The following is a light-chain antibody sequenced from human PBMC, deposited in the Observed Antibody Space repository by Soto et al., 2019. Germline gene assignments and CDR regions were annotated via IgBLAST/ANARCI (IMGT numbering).Light chain of an antibody. CDR1: QNINTY. CDR3: QQSYSFPLT. Sequence: DIQLTQSPSSLSASVGDRVTITCRASQNINTYLNWYQQKPGKAPKLLIYAASTLQSGVPSRFSGSGSGTDFSLTISSLQPEDFATYYCQQSYSFPLTFGQGTRLDIK. CDR2: AAS. J-gene: IGKJ5*01. V-gene: IGKV1-39*01.